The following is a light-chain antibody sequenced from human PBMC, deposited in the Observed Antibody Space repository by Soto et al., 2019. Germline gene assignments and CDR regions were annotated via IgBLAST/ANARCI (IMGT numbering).Light chain of an antibody. J-gene: IGKJ1*01. V-gene: IGKV1-5*01. CDR1: QSISSW. Sequence: DIQMTQSPSTLSASVGDRVTITCRASQSISSWLAWYQRKPGKAPKLLIYDASSLESGVPSRFSGSGSGTEFTLTISSLQPDDFETYYCQQYNSYSRTFGQGTKLDIX. CDR2: DAS. CDR3: QQYNSYSRT.